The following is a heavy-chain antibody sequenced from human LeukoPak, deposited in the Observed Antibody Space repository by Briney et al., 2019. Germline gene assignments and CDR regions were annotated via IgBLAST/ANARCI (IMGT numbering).Heavy chain of an antibody. D-gene: IGHD4-17*01. V-gene: IGHV3-66*04. J-gene: IGHJ4*02. CDR1: GFTFSSYA. Sequence: GGSLRLSCAASGFTFSSYAMSWVRQAPGKGLEWVSAIYSGGSAYYIDSVKGRFTISRDNSKNTLYLQMDSLGAEDTAVYYCARHSADYGDYVFDYWGQGTLVTVSS. CDR3: ARHSADYGDYVFDY. CDR2: IYSGGSA.